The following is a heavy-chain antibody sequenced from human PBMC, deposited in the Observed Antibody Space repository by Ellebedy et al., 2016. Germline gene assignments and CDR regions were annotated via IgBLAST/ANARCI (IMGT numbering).Heavy chain of an antibody. V-gene: IGHV3-33*01. J-gene: IGHJ6*02. CDR3: TRWGSYYDSRDGMDV. CDR1: GFTFSGYD. Sequence: GESLKISCGASGFTFSGYDMHWVRQAPGKGLEWVAGLRYDGKNQWYAESVKGRFTISRDNSERRLSLQMTSLRGEDTAVYYCTRWGSYYDSRDGMDVWGQGTTVTVSS. CDR2: LRYDGKNQ. D-gene: IGHD3-9*01.